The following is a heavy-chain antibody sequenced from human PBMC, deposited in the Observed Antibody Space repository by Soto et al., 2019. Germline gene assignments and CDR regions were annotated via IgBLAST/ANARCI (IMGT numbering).Heavy chain of an antibody. CDR1: GFTFSSYS. Sequence: PGGSLRLSCAASGFTFSSYSMNWVRQAPGKGLEWVSSISSSSSYIYYADSVKGRFTISRDNAKNSLYLQMNSLRAEDTAVYYCARDAIPEGIAFDIWGQGTMVTVSS. V-gene: IGHV3-21*01. CDR2: ISSSSSYI. CDR3: ARDAIPEGIAFDI. J-gene: IGHJ3*02. D-gene: IGHD6-13*01.